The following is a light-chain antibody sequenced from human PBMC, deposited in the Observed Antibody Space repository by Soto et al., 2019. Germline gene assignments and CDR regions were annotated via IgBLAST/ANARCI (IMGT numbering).Light chain of an antibody. CDR1: HSVSSSY. J-gene: IGKJ5*01. CDR2: GAS. CDR3: QQYGSSPPIT. V-gene: IGKV3-20*01. Sequence: EIVLTQSPGTLSLSPGERATLSCRASHSVSSSYLAWYQQKPGQAPRLLIYGASSRATGIPDRFSGSGSGTDFTLTISRLEHEYFVVYYCQQYGSSPPITFGQGTRLEIK.